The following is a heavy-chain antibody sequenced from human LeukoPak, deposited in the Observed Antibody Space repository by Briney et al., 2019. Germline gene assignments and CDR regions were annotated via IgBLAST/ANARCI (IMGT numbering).Heavy chain of an antibody. V-gene: IGHV4-34*01. CDR3: AGLTRPGWFDP. CDR1: GGSFSGYY. J-gene: IGHJ5*02. D-gene: IGHD1-14*01. Sequence: SEALSLTCAVYGGSFSGYYWSWIRQPPGEGLEWIGEINHSGSTYYNPSLKSRVTISVDTSKNQFSLKLSSVTAADTAVYYCAGLTRPGWFDPWGQGTLVTVSS. CDR2: INHSGST.